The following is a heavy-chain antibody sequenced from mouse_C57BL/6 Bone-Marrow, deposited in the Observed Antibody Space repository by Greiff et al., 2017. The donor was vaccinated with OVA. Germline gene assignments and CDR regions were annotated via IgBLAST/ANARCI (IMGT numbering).Heavy chain of an antibody. CDR1: GYTFTDYE. D-gene: IGHD2-4*01. CDR2: IAPETGGT. CDR3: ASDYDWFAY. V-gene: IGHV1-15*01. J-gene: IGHJ3*01. Sequence: VKLMESGAELVRPGASVTLSCKASGYTFTDYEMHWVQQTPVHGLEWIGAIAPETGGTASNQTFKGKAILTADKSSSTAYMELRSLTSEDSAVYYCASDYDWFAYWGRGTLVTVSA.